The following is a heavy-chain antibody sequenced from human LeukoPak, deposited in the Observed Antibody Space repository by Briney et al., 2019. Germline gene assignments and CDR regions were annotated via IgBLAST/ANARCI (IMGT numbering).Heavy chain of an antibody. D-gene: IGHD3-3*01. Sequence: SETLSLXCAVYGGSFSGYYWSWIRQPPGKGLEWIGEINHSGSTNYNPSLKSRVTISVDTSKNQFSLELSSVTAADTAVYYCARLRITIFGVVKYFDYWGQGTLVTVSS. CDR3: ARLRITIFGVVKYFDY. CDR1: GGSFSGYY. CDR2: INHSGST. V-gene: IGHV4-34*01. J-gene: IGHJ4*02.